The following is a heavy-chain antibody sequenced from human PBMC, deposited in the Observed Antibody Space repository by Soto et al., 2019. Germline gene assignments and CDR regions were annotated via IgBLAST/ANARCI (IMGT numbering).Heavy chain of an antibody. CDR2: INWNGGST. D-gene: IGHD3-16*01. V-gene: IGHV3-20*04. CDR1: GFTFDDYG. CDR3: AKGELMITFGGVSRPHDY. Sequence: GGSLRLSCAASGFTFDDYGMSWVRQAPGKGLEWVSGINWNGGSTGCADSVKGRFTISRDNSKNTLYLQMNSLRAEDTAVYYCAKGELMITFGGVSRPHDYWGQGT. J-gene: IGHJ4*02.